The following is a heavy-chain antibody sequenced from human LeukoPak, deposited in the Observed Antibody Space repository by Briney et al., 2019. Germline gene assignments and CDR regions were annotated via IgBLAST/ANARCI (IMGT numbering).Heavy chain of an antibody. CDR3: ARSDSTTFGLDY. CDR2: IYHSGTT. Sequence: PSETLSPTCGVSGASVSDQCWNWIRQPTGKGLEWIGDIYHSGTTNYNPSLKSRVTISIDTSRNHFSLKLSSVTAADTAVYYCARSDSTTFGLDYCGQGSLVTVSS. D-gene: IGHD3-16*01. J-gene: IGHJ4*02. CDR1: GASVSDQC. V-gene: IGHV4-34*01.